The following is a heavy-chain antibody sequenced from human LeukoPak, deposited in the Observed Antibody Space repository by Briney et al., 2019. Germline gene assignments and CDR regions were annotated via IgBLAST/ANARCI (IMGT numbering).Heavy chain of an antibody. J-gene: IGHJ4*02. Sequence: SVKVSCKASGGTFSSYAISWVRQAPGQGLEWMGGIIPIFGTANYAQKFEGRVTMTAGESPSTAYMELSSLRSEDTAVYYCARGGVVAAFDYWGQGTLVTVSS. CDR2: IIPIFGTA. CDR3: ARGGVVAAFDY. D-gene: IGHD2-15*01. V-gene: IGHV1-69*01. CDR1: GGTFSSYA.